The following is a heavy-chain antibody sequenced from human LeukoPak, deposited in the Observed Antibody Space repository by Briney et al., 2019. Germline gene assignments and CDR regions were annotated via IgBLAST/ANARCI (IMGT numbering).Heavy chain of an antibody. CDR2: ITASGTAM. J-gene: IGHJ4*02. CDR1: GFTFSSYS. D-gene: IGHD1-26*01. V-gene: IGHV3-48*02. CDR3: ASSGSYRLDY. Sequence: GGSLILSCAASGFTFSSYSMNWVRQAPGKGLEWVSHITASGTAMFYADSVKGRFTISRDNAKNSLYLQMNSLRDEDTAVYYCASSGSYRLDYWGQGTLVTVSS.